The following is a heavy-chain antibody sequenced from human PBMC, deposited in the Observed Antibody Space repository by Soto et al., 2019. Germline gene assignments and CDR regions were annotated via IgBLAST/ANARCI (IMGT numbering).Heavy chain of an antibody. D-gene: IGHD2-2*02. V-gene: IGHV3-11*06. Sequence: PGRSLRLSCAASGFTFSDYYMSWIRQAPGKGLEWVSYISSSSSYTNYADSVKGRFTISRDNAKNSLYLQMNSLRAEDTAVYYCATHCSSTSCYTDYWGQGTLVTVS. CDR1: GFTFSDYY. CDR3: ATHCSSTSCYTDY. J-gene: IGHJ4*02. CDR2: ISSSSSYT.